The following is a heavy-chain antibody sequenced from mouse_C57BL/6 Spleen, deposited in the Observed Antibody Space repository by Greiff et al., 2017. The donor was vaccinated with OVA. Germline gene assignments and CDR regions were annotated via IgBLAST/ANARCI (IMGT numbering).Heavy chain of an antibody. CDR3: ARRSYYDYESAMDY. Sequence: QVQLQQPGAELVKPGASVKLSCKASGYTFTSYWMHWVKQRPGRGLEWIGRIDPNSGGTKCNEKFKSKATLTVDKPSSTAYMQLSSLTSEDSAVYYCARRSYYDYESAMDYWGQGTSVTVSS. V-gene: IGHV1-72*01. CDR1: GYTFTSYW. J-gene: IGHJ4*01. D-gene: IGHD2-4*01. CDR2: IDPNSGGT.